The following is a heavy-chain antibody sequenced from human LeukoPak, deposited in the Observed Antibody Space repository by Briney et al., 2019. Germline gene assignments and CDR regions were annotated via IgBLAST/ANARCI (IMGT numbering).Heavy chain of an antibody. CDR1: GFTFSSYS. Sequence: QSGGSLRLSCAASGFTFSSYSMNWVRQAPGKGLEWVSYISSSSSTIYYADSVKGRFTISRDNAKNSLYLQMNSLRAEDTAVYYCARDFSDDSSGYYGELDYWGQGTLVTVSS. J-gene: IGHJ4*02. D-gene: IGHD3-22*01. CDR2: ISSSSSTI. V-gene: IGHV3-48*01. CDR3: ARDFSDDSSGYYGELDY.